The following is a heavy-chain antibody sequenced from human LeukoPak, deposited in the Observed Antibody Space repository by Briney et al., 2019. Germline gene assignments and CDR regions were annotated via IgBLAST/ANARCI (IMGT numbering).Heavy chain of an antibody. CDR3: TREKEGYNFGLDYYYYYMDV. CDR1: GFTFSSYG. Sequence: GGSLRLSCAASGFTFSSYGMHWVRQAPGKGLEWVAVISYDGSNKYYADSVKGRFTISRDNSKNTLYLQMNSLRAEDTAVYYCTREKEGYNFGLDYYYYYMDVWGNGTTVTVSS. D-gene: IGHD5-18*01. V-gene: IGHV3-30*03. J-gene: IGHJ6*03. CDR2: ISYDGSNK.